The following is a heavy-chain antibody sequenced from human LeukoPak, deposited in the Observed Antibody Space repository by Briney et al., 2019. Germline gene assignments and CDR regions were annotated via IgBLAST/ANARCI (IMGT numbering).Heavy chain of an antibody. CDR2: IIPIFGTA. CDR1: GGTFSSYA. D-gene: IGHD4-17*01. V-gene: IGHV1-69*13. CDR3: AREEVDGDYVSRLQHFDY. J-gene: IGHJ4*02. Sequence: GASVKVSCKASGGTFSSYAISWVRQAPGQGLEWMGGIIPIFGTANYAQKFQGRVTITADESTSTAYMELSSLRSEDTAVYYCAREEVDGDYVSRLQHFDYWGQGTLVTVSS.